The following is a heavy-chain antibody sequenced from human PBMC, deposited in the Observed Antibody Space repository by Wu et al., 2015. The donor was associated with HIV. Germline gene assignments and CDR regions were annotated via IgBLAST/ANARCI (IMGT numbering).Heavy chain of an antibody. Sequence: QVQLVQSGAEVKKLGASVKVSCKVSGHTLTDLSLHWVRQAPGKGLEWMGGFDPEDEETIYAQKFQGRVIMTEDTSTDTAYMELSSLRSEDTAVYYCAVNSGSYGPXPTQYINWFDPWGQGTLVTVSS. CDR1: GHTLTDLS. V-gene: IGHV1-24*01. CDR2: FDPEDEET. J-gene: IGHJ5*02. D-gene: IGHD1-26*01. CDR3: AVNSGSYGPXPTQYINWFDP.